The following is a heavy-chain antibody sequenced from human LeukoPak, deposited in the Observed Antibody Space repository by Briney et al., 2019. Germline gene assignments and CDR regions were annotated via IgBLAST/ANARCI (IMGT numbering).Heavy chain of an antibody. Sequence: SETLSLTCTVSGGSISSSSYYWGWIRQPPGKGLEWIGSMYHSGSTYYNPSLKSRVTISVDTSKNQFSLKLSSVTAADTAVYYCARDSSITIFGVAPTGIDYWGQGTLVTVSS. D-gene: IGHD3-3*01. CDR1: GGSISSSSYY. CDR3: ARDSSITIFGVAPTGIDY. CDR2: MYHSGST. V-gene: IGHV4-39*07. J-gene: IGHJ4*02.